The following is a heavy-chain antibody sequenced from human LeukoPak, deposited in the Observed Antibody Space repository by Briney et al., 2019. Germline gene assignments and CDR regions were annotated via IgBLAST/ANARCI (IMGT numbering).Heavy chain of an antibody. V-gene: IGHV4-59*11. CDR1: GGSISSHY. D-gene: IGHD3-22*01. CDR2: IYHSGGN. CDR3: AKVGSYDSRGYYFSD. Sequence: SGTLSLTCSVSGGSISSHYWSWIRQPPGKALEWIGYIYHSGGNRYNPSLKSRVTISLDTSKNQLSLQLSSVTAADTAVYYCAKVGSYDSRGYYFSDWGQGTLVTVSS. J-gene: IGHJ4*02.